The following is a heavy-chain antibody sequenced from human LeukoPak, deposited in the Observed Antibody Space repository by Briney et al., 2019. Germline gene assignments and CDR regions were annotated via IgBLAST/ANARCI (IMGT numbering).Heavy chain of an antibody. V-gene: IGHV4-4*02. D-gene: IGHD6-6*01. CDR3: ARGSYGIAARPHYFDY. Sequence: SETLSLTCAVSGGSISSSNWWSWVRQPPGKGLEWIGEIYHSGSTNYNPSLKSRVTISVDKSKNQFSLKLSSVTAADTAVYYCARGSYGIAARPHYFDYWGQGTLVTVSS. J-gene: IGHJ4*02. CDR2: IYHSGST. CDR1: GGSISSSNW.